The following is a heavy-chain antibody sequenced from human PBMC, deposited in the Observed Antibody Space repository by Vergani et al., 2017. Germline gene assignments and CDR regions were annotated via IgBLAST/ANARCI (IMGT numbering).Heavy chain of an antibody. D-gene: IGHD3-3*01. J-gene: IGHJ1*01. CDR3: ARDGGDCWSGYYPLH. Sequence: QVQLVQSGAEVKKPGASVKVSCKASGYTFTSYYMHWVRQAPGQGLEWMGIINPSGGSTSYAQKFQGRVTMTRDTSTSTVYMELSSLRSEDTAVYYCARDGGDCWSGYYPLHWGQGTLVTVSS. CDR2: INPSGGST. V-gene: IGHV1-46*01. CDR1: GYTFTSYY.